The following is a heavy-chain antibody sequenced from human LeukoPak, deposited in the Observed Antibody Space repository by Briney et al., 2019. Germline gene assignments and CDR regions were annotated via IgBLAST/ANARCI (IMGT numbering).Heavy chain of an antibody. V-gene: IGHV3-21*01. CDR1: GFTFSSYS. J-gene: IGHJ4*02. CDR2: ISSSSSYI. CDR3: ARDLKASFDY. Sequence: PGGSLRLSCAASGFTFSSYSMNCVRQAPGKWLEWVSSISSSSSYIYYADSVKGRFTISRDNAKNSLYLQMNSLRAEDTAVYYCARDLKASFDYWGQGTLVTVSS.